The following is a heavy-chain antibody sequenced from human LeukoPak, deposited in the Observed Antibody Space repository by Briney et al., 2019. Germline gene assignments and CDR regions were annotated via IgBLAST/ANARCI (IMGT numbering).Heavy chain of an antibody. J-gene: IGHJ5*02. Sequence: ASVKVSCKASGYTFSSYDINWVRLAAGQGLEWMGWMNPNSGNTGYAQQFQGRVTMTRNTAIGTAYMELSSLRSEDTAVYYCARESASVFSMIRGVGWFDPWGQGTLVTVSS. V-gene: IGHV1-8*01. D-gene: IGHD3-10*01. CDR3: ARESASVFSMIRGVGWFDP. CDR1: GYTFSSYD. CDR2: MNPNSGNT.